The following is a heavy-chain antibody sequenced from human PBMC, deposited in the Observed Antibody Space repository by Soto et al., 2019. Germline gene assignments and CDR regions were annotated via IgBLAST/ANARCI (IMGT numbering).Heavy chain of an antibody. CDR3: ARGQCSGGSCYSSYYYGMDV. J-gene: IGHJ6*02. CDR1: GYTFTGYY. Sequence: ASVKVSCKASGYTFTGYYMHWVRQAPGQGLEWMGWINPNSGGTNYAQKFQGWVTMTRDTSISTAYMELSRLRSDETAVYYCARGQCSGGSCYSSYYYGMDVWGQGTTVTVSS. V-gene: IGHV1-2*04. D-gene: IGHD2-15*01. CDR2: INPNSGGT.